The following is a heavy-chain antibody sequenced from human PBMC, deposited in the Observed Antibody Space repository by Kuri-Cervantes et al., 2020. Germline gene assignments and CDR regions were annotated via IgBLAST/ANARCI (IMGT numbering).Heavy chain of an antibody. CDR1: GGSFSGYY. D-gene: IGHD3-22*01. J-gene: IGHJ5*02. V-gene: IGHV4-34*01. CDR3: ARDSSGHYSFDP. Sequence: SQTLSLTCAVYGGSFSGYYWSWIRQPPGKGLEWIGEINHSGSTNYNPSLKSRVTISLDTSKNQFSLKLTSVTAADTAVYFCARDSSGHYSFDPWGQGALVTVSS. CDR2: INHSGST.